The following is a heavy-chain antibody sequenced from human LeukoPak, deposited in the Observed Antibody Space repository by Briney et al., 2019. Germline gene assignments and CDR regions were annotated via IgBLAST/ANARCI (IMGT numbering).Heavy chain of an antibody. CDR1: GGTFSSYA. Sequence: SVKVSCKASGGTFSSYAISWVRQAPGQGLEWMGRIIPIFGTANYAQKFQGGVTITADKSTSTAYMELSSLRSEDTAVYYCAREGVLSGRYHHEFDYWGQGTLVTVSS. CDR3: AREGVLSGRYHHEFDY. CDR2: IIPIFGTA. D-gene: IGHD1-26*01. V-gene: IGHV1-69*06. J-gene: IGHJ4*02.